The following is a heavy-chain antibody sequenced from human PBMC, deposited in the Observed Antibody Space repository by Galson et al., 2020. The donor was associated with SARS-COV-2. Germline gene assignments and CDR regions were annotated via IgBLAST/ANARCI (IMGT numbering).Heavy chain of an antibody. D-gene: IGHD2-21*01. V-gene: IGHV3-30*04. CDR2: ISYDGSNK. CDR1: GFTFSSYA. Sequence: TGGSLRLSCAASGFTFSSYAMHWVRQAPGKGLEWVAVISYDGSNKYYADSVKGRFTISRDNSKNTLYLQMNSLRAEDTAVYYCARDSSKLWASSPDYWGQGTLVTVSS. J-gene: IGHJ4*02. CDR3: ARDSSKLWASSPDY.